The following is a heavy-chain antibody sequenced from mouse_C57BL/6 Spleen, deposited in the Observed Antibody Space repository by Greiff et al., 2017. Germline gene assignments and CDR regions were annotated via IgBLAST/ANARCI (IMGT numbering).Heavy chain of an antibody. V-gene: IGHV14-4*01. J-gene: IGHJ3*01. D-gene: IGHD1-1*01. Sequence: EVQLVESGAELVRPGASVKLSCTASGFNIKDDYMPWVKQRPEQGLEWIGWIDPENGDTEYASKFQGKATITADTSSNTAYLQLSSLTSEDTAVYYCTTDYGSSLGAYWGQGTLVTVSA. CDR2: IDPENGDT. CDR1: GFNIKDDY. CDR3: TTDYGSSLGAY.